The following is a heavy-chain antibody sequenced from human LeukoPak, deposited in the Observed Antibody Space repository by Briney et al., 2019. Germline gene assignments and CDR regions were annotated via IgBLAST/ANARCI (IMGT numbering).Heavy chain of an antibody. CDR1: GFTFSSYA. V-gene: IGHV3-23*01. Sequence: GGSLRLSCAASGFTFSSYAMSWVRQAPGKGLEWVSAISGSGGSTYYADSVKGRFTISRDNSKNTLYLQMNSLRAEDTAVYYCAKNYYYDSSGYYWGDYWGQGTLVTVSS. CDR2: ISGSGGST. CDR3: AKNYYYDSSGYYWGDY. D-gene: IGHD3-22*01. J-gene: IGHJ4*02.